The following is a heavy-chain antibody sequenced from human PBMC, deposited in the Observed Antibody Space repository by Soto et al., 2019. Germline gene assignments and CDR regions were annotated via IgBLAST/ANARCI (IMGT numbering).Heavy chain of an antibody. Sequence: ASVKVSCKASGYTFTAYGMHWVRQAPGQGLEWMGWIDAYNGNTKYSQKLQGRVTMTRDTSTSTAYMELRSLRSDDTAVYYCARDFQSYDFWSGYLFDPWGQGTLVTVSS. CDR3: ARDFQSYDFWSGYLFDP. CDR1: GYTFTAYG. V-gene: IGHV1-3*01. D-gene: IGHD3-3*01. J-gene: IGHJ5*02. CDR2: IDAYNGNT.